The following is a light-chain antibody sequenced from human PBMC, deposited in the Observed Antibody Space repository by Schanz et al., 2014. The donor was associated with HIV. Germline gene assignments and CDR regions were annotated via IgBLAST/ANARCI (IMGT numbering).Light chain of an antibody. CDR3: QQYGSSPT. J-gene: IGKJ4*01. CDR2: GAS. V-gene: IGKV3-20*01. Sequence: EIVLTQSPGTLSLSPGERATLSCRASQSVSSNYLAWYQQKPGQAPRLLIFGASSRATGIPDKFSGSGSGTDFTLTISRLQPGDFAVYYCQQYGSSPTFGGGTKVQIK. CDR1: QSVSSNY.